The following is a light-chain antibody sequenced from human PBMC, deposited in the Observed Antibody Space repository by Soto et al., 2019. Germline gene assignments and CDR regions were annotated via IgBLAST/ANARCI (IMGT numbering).Light chain of an antibody. Sequence: DIPMTQSPSSLSASLGDRVTITCRASENIGVYLNWYQQKPGTAPKLLLYASSRLQIGVPSRFSGSGSATYFTLTIDRLKPEDFATYYCQQSHSSPRTFGQGTKL. J-gene: IGKJ2*01. CDR1: ENIGVY. V-gene: IGKV1-39*01. CDR2: ASS. CDR3: QQSHSSPRT.